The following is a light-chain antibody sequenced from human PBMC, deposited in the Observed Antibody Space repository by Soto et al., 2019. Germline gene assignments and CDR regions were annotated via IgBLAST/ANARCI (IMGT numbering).Light chain of an antibody. J-gene: IGLJ1*01. Sequence: LTQPASVSGSPGQSITISCTGTSSDVGSYNLVSWYQQHPGKAPKLMIYEGSKRPSGVSNRFSGSKSGNTASLTISGLQAEDEADYYCCSYAGSSTLVFGTGTKVTVL. CDR3: CSYAGSSTLV. CDR2: EGS. V-gene: IGLV2-23*01. CDR1: SSDVGSYNL.